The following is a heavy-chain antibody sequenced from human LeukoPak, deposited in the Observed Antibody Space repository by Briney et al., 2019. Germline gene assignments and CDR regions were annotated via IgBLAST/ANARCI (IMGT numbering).Heavy chain of an antibody. CDR3: ARGEAPPDFWSGKEHDY. CDR2: INHSGST. Sequence: SETLSLTCAVYGGSFSGYYWSWIRQPPGKGLEWIGEINHSGSTNYNPSLKSRVTISVDTSKNQFSLKLSSVTAADTAVYYCARGEAPPDFWSGKEHDYWGQGTLVTVSS. J-gene: IGHJ4*02. V-gene: IGHV4-34*01. CDR1: GGSFSGYY. D-gene: IGHD3-3*01.